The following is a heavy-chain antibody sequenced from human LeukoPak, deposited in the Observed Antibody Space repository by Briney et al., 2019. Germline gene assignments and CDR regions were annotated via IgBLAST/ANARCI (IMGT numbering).Heavy chain of an antibody. V-gene: IGHV1-46*01. J-gene: IGHJ4*02. CDR2: INPSGGST. D-gene: IGHD3-10*01. Sequence: ASVKVSCKASGYTITNNYMHWVRQAPGQGLEWMGIINPSGGSTSYAQKFQGRVTMTRDTSTSTVYMELSSLRSEDTAVYYCARDLKPYVGSGFDYWGQGTLVTVSS. CDR1: GYTITNNY. CDR3: ARDLKPYVGSGFDY.